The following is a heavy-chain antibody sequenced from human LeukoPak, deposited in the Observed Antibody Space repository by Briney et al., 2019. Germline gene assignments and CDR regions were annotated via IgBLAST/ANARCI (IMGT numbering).Heavy chain of an antibody. CDR3: ARVLSSSHPDGYYYYYYMDV. J-gene: IGHJ6*03. CDR1: GYTFIDYA. CDR2: SSVYNGNT. D-gene: IGHD5-24*01. V-gene: IGHV1-18*01. Sequence: ASVKVSCKASGYTFIDYAIIWVRQAPGQGLEWMGWSSVYNGNTNYAQKVQGRVTMTADTSTSTAYMEMRSLRSDDTAVYHCARVLSSSHPDGYYYYYYMDVWGTGTTVTVSS.